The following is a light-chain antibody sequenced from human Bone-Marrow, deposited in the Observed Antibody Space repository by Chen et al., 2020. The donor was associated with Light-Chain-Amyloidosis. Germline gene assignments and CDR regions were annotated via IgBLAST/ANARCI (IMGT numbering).Light chain of an antibody. Sequence: EIVLTQSPATLALSRGEGANLSCRSSQTISSNYLTWYQQKFGQAPRLLIYGTSSRATGIPDRFTGSGSGTDFTLTINRLEPEDFAMYYCQQYGTSPLTFGGGTKVEIK. V-gene: IGKV3-20*01. CDR3: QQYGTSPLT. CDR2: GTS. CDR1: QTISSNY. J-gene: IGKJ4*01.